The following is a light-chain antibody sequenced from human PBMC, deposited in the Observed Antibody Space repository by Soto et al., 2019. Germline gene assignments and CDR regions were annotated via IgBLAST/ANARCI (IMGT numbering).Light chain of an antibody. J-gene: IGKJ2*01. CDR2: KIP. V-gene: IGKV2-30*01. CDR3: MQGTHWPRT. CDR1: QSLVSSDGNTY. Sequence: DVVMTQSPLSLPVTLGQPASISCRSSQSLVSSDGNTYLNWFQQRPGQSPRRLIYKIPNRDSGVPDRFSGGGSGTDFTLIISRVEAEDVGVYYCMQGTHWPRTFGQGTQLEIK.